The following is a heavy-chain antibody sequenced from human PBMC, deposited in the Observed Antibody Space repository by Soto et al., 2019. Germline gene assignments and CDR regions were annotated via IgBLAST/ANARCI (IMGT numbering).Heavy chain of an antibody. CDR1: GGSITNTYYF. J-gene: IGHJ4*02. D-gene: IGHD3-9*01. CDR3: ARPRRRLVSFFDY. V-gene: IGHV4-39*01. CDR2: IYYSGST. Sequence: SETLSLTCTVSGGSITNTYYFWAWIRQPPGKGLEWIGSIYYSGSTFYSPPLKSRVSLSVDTSKNQFSLKLHSVTAADTAVYYCARPRRRLVSFFDYWGRGTLVTVST.